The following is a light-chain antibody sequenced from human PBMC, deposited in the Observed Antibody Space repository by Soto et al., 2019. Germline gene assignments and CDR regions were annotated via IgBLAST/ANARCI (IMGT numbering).Light chain of an antibody. CDR3: KNYNSYSEA. CDR2: KAS. CDR1: QTISSW. J-gene: IGKJ1*01. Sequence: DIPMTQSPSTLSGSVGDRVTITCRASQTISSWLAWYQQKPGKAPKLLIYKASTLKSGVPSRFSGSGSGTEFTITISSLQPDDFGTYYCKNYNSYSEAFGEGTNVELK. V-gene: IGKV1-5*03.